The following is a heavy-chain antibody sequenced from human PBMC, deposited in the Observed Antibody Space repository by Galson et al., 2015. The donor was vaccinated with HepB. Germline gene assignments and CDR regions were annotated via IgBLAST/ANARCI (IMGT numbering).Heavy chain of an antibody. V-gene: IGHV1-69*13. D-gene: IGHD5-12*01. CDR1: GGSFSSYS. CDR3: ARGGWLRSRAFDY. Sequence: SVKVSCKASGGSFSSYSITWVRRAPGQGLEWVGGIIPIFGTANYAQKFQGRATITADESTNTAYMELNSLRSEDTAVYYCARGGWLRSRAFDYWGQGTLVTVSS. J-gene: IGHJ4*02. CDR2: IIPIFGTA.